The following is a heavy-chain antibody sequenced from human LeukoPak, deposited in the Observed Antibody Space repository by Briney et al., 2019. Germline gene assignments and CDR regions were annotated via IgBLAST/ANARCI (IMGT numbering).Heavy chain of an antibody. J-gene: IGHJ5*02. CDR2: ISSSSSYI. Sequence: GGSLRLSCAASGFTFSSYGMHWVRQAPGKGLEWVSSISSSSSYIYYADSVKGRFTISRDNAKNSLYLQMNSLRAEDTAVYYCASSKGIAAAGTKNWFDPWGQGTLVTVSS. V-gene: IGHV3-21*01. D-gene: IGHD6-13*01. CDR1: GFTFSSYG. CDR3: ASSKGIAAAGTKNWFDP.